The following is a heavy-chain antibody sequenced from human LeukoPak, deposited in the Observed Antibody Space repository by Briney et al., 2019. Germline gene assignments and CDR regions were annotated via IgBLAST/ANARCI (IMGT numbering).Heavy chain of an antibody. CDR2: IYSGGST. CDR3: ARDLNYDSAY. V-gene: IGHV3-53*01. Sequence: PGGSLRLSCAASEFTVSSNYMSCVRQAPGKGLECGSVIYSGGSTYYADSVKGRFTISRDNSKNTVYLQMNSLRAEATAVYYCARDLNYDSAYWGQGTLVTVSS. CDR1: EFTVSSNY. J-gene: IGHJ4*02. D-gene: IGHD3-22*01.